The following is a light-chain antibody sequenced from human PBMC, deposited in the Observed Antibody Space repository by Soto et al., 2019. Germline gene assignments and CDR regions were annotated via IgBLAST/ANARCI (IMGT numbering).Light chain of an antibody. V-gene: IGKV3-11*01. CDR1: QTITTY. CDR3: QHRSNWPMYS. Sequence: DIVLTQSPATLSFSPGERATLSCRASQTITTYLAWYQYKPGQAPRLLIYDASNRATGIPPRFSGSGSVTDFTLTISNLEPEDFAVYYCQHRSNWPMYSFGQGTKVDIK. CDR2: DAS. J-gene: IGKJ2*01.